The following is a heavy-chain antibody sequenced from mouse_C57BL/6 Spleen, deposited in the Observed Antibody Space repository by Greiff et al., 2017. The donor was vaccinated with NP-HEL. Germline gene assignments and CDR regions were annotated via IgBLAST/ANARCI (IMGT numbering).Heavy chain of an antibody. CDR3: ARWGVTYSDY. J-gene: IGHJ2*01. Sequence: QVQLKQSGAELARPGASVKMSCKASGYTFTSYTMHWVKQRPGQGLEWIGYINPSSGYSKYNQKFKVKATLTAAKSSSTAYMQLSSLTSEDYAVYDCARWGVTYSDYWGQGTTLTVSS. V-gene: IGHV1-4*01. D-gene: IGHD2-13*01. CDR1: GYTFTSYT. CDR2: INPSSGYS.